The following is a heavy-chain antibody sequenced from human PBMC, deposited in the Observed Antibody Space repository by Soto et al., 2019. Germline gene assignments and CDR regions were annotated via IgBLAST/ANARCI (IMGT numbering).Heavy chain of an antibody. CDR1: GFTFSSYS. J-gene: IGHJ4*02. CDR2: ISSSSSYI. D-gene: IGHD2-21*02. V-gene: IGHV3-21*01. Sequence: EVQLVESGGGLVKPGGSLRLSCAASGFTFSSYSMNWVRQAPGKGLEWVSSISSSSSYIYYADSVKGRFTISRDNAKNSLYLQMNSLRAEDTAVYYCARDRAIVVVTAAFDYWGQGTLVTVSS. CDR3: ARDRAIVVVTAAFDY.